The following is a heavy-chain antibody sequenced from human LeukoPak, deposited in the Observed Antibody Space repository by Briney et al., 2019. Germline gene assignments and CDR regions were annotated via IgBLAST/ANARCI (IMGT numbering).Heavy chain of an antibody. CDR1: GGSFSGYY. CDR3: ARGLVGSGSRNNWCDP. J-gene: IGHJ5*02. CDR2: INHSGST. D-gene: IGHD3-10*01. Sequence: SETLSLTCAVYGGSFSGYYWSWIRQPPGKGLEWIGEINHSGSTNYNPSLKSRVTISVDTFKNQFSLKLSSVTAADTAVYYCARGLVGSGSRNNWCDPWGEGTRVTVS. V-gene: IGHV4-34*01.